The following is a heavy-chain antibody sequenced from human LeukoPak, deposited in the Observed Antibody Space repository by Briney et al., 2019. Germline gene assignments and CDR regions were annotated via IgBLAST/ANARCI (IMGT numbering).Heavy chain of an antibody. J-gene: IGHJ4*02. CDR3: AGANSSSWEYYFDY. CDR1: GGSISSYY. D-gene: IGHD6-13*01. CDR2: IYYSGST. Sequence: PSETLSLTCTVSGGSISSYYWSWIRQPPGKGLEWIGYIYYSGSTNYNPSLKSRVTISVDTSKNQFSLKLSSVTAADTAVYYCAGANSSSWEYYFDYWGQGTLVTVSS. V-gene: IGHV4-59*01.